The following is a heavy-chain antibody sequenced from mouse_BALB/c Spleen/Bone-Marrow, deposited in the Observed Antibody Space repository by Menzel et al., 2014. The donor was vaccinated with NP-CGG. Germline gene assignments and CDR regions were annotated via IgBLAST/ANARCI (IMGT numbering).Heavy chain of an antibody. J-gene: IGHJ2*01. CDR2: IYPGNVNS. CDR1: GYTFXNYY. D-gene: IGHD2-13*01. Sequence: QVQLQQSGPELVKPRASVRISCKASGYTFXNYYIHWVKQMPGQGLEWIGWIYPGNVNSKYNEKFKGKATLTADKSSSTAYMQLSSLTSEDSAVYFCAREADWNFDYWGQGTPLTVSS. V-gene: IGHV1S56*01. CDR3: AREADWNFDY.